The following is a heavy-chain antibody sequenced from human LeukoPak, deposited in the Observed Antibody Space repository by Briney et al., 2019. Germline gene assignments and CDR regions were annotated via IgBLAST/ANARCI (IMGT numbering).Heavy chain of an antibody. CDR1: GGSISSYY. Sequence: PPETLSLTCTVSGGSISSYYWSWIRQPPGKGLEWIGYIYYSGSTNYNPSLKSRVTISVDTSKNQFSLKLSSVTAADTAVYYCARDGGYGDYPRYWGQGTLVTVSS. J-gene: IGHJ4*02. V-gene: IGHV4-59*01. CDR3: ARDGGYGDYPRY. D-gene: IGHD4-17*01. CDR2: IYYSGST.